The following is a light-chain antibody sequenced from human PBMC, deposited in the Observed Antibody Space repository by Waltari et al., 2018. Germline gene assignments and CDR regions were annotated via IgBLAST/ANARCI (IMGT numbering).Light chain of an antibody. CDR3: AAWDDSLNGWV. CDR1: SSNIGSNT. V-gene: IGLV1-44*01. Sequence: QSVLTQPPSASGTPGPRVTTSCAGSSSNIGSNTVNWFQQLPGTAPKLLISSNNQRPSGVPDRFSASKSGTSASLAISGLQSEDEADYYCAAWDDSLNGWVFGGGTKLTVL. J-gene: IGLJ3*02. CDR2: SNN.